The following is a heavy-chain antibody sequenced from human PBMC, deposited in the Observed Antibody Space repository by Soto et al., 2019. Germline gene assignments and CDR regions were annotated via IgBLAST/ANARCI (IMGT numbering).Heavy chain of an antibody. CDR1: GFTFSSYG. J-gene: IGHJ4*02. V-gene: IGHV3-30*18. CDR3: AKDWEATGTTYYFDY. D-gene: IGHD1-1*01. Sequence: GGSLRLSCAASGFTFSSYGMHWVRQAPGKGLEWVAVISYDGSNKYYADSVKGRFTISRDNSKNTLYLQMNSLRAEDTAVYYCAKDWEATGTTYYFDYWGQGTLVTVSS. CDR2: ISYDGSNK.